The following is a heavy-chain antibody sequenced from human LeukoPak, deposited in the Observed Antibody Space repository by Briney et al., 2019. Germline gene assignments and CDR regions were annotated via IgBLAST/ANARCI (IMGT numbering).Heavy chain of an antibody. Sequence: ASVKVSFKASGYTFTRFYMHWVRQAPGQGLEWMGIINPSGGRTSYAQKFQGRVTMTRDTSTSTVYMELSSLGSEDTAVYYCAKDQGYDSSGYRYYFDYWGQGTLVTVSS. J-gene: IGHJ4*02. CDR1: GYTFTRFY. D-gene: IGHD3-22*01. CDR2: INPSGGRT. V-gene: IGHV1-46*01. CDR3: AKDQGYDSSGYRYYFDY.